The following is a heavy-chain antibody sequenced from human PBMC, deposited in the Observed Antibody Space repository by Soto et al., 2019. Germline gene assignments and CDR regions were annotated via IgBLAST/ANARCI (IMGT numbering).Heavy chain of an antibody. V-gene: IGHV4-39*01. D-gene: IGHD6-19*01. J-gene: IGHJ4*02. CDR2: IYYSGST. Sequence: SETLSLTCTVPGGSISSSSFYWVLIRQPPGKGLEWIGSIYYSGSTYYNPSLKSRVTISVDTSKNQFSLKLSSVTAADTAVYYCARQPRYLAGNAGHFHCWGQGTLVTVSS. CDR3: ARQPRYLAGNAGHFHC. CDR1: GGSISSSSFY.